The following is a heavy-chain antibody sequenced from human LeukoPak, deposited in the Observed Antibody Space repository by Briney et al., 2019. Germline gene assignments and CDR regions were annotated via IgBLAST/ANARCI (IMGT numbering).Heavy chain of an antibody. CDR3: ARVGCSSTSCYADYYYYMDV. Sequence: GASVKVSCKASGYTFTSYDINWVRQATGHGLEWMGWMNPNSGNTGYAQKFQGRVTITRNTSISTAYMELSSLRSEDTAVYYCARVGCSSTSCYADYYYYMDVWGKGTTVTVSS. CDR1: GYTFTSYD. D-gene: IGHD2-2*01. CDR2: MNPNSGNT. V-gene: IGHV1-8*03. J-gene: IGHJ6*03.